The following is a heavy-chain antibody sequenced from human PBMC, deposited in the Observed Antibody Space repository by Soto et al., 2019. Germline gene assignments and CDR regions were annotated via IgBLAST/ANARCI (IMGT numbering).Heavy chain of an antibody. J-gene: IGHJ6*02. CDR3: ARDPLLKPYCSSTSCYGDYYYGMDV. V-gene: IGHV4-31*03. Sequence: PSETLSLTCTVSGGSISSDGYYWSWIRQHPGKGLEWIGYIYYSGSTYYNPSLKSRVTISVDTSKNQFSLKLSSVTAADTAVYYCARDPLLKPYCSSTSCYGDYYYGMDVWGQGTTVTVSS. CDR1: GGSISSDGYY. CDR2: IYYSGST. D-gene: IGHD2-2*01.